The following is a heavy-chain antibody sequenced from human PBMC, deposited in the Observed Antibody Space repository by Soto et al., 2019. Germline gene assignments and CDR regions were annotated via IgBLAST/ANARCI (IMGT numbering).Heavy chain of an antibody. CDR3: AKAEYTAALPGL. CDR1: GFIFSTHW. J-gene: IGHJ4*02. Sequence: EVQLVESGGGLVQPGGSLRLSCEASGFIFSTHWMPWVRQVPGKGLDWVARIEDDGRRTDYADSVKGRFTISRDNAKSTLFLLLNNLRVEDTATYHCAKAEYTAALPGLWGRGTLVTVSS. D-gene: IGHD2-15*01. V-gene: IGHV3-74*01. CDR2: IEDDGRRT.